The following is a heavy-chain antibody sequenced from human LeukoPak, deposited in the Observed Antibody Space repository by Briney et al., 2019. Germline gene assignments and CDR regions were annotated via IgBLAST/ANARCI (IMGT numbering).Heavy chain of an antibody. CDR2: ISSSSSYI. CDR1: GFTFSSYS. V-gene: IGHV3-21*01. Sequence: GGSLRLSCAATGFTFSSYSMNWVRQAPGKGLEWVSSISSSSSYIYYADSVKGRFTISRDNAKNSLYLQMNSLRAEDTAVYYCARCKPTYYDSSGYPAFDIWGQGTMVTVSS. CDR3: ARCKPTYYDSSGYPAFDI. D-gene: IGHD3-22*01. J-gene: IGHJ3*02.